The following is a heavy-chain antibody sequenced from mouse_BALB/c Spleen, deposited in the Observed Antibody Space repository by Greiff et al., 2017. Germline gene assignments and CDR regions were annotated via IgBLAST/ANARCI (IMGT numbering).Heavy chain of an antibody. D-gene: IGHD1-1*01. Sequence: EVQGVESGGGLVKPGGSLKLSCAASGFTFSSYAMSWVRQTPEKRLEWVATISSGGSYTYYPDSVKGRFTISRDNAKNTLYLQMSSLRSEDTAMYYCARQGGSSPLDYWGQGTTLTVSS. CDR3: ARQGGSSPLDY. V-gene: IGHV5-9-3*01. CDR1: GFTFSSYA. CDR2: ISSGGSYT. J-gene: IGHJ2*01.